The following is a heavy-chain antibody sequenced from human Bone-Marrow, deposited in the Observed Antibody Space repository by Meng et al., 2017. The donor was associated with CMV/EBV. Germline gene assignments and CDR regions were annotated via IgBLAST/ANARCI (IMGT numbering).Heavy chain of an antibody. Sequence: SETLSLTCAVYGGSFSGYYWSWIRQPPGKGLEWIGEINHSGSTNYNPSLKSRVTISVDTSKNQFSLKLSSVTAADTAVYYCARGRDYYDSSGYYCPSFDYWGQGTLVTVSS. CDR1: GGSFSGYY. CDR2: INHSGST. D-gene: IGHD3-22*01. CDR3: ARGRDYYDSSGYYCPSFDY. V-gene: IGHV4-34*01. J-gene: IGHJ4*02.